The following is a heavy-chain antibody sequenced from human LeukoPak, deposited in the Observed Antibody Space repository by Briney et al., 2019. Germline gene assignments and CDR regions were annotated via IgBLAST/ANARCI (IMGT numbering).Heavy chain of an antibody. CDR1: GYTFTSYY. Sequence: ASVKVSCKASGYTFTSYYMHWVRQAPGQGLEWMGIINPSGGSTSYAQKFQGRVTITRNTSISTAYMELSSLRSEDTAVYYCARELYDFWSGFHAFDIWGQGTMVTVSS. V-gene: IGHV1-46*01. CDR2: INPSGGST. D-gene: IGHD3-3*01. J-gene: IGHJ3*02. CDR3: ARELYDFWSGFHAFDI.